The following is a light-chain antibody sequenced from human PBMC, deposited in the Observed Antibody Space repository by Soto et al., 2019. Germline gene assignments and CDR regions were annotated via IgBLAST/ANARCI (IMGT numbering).Light chain of an antibody. V-gene: IGKV2-30*01. CDR2: KTS. Sequence: DVVMTQSPLSLPVTLGQPASISCRSSQSIVYSDGTAYLSWFQQRPGQSPRRLIYKTSNRDSGVPERFSGSGSGTDFTLTINRVEAEDVGVYYCMQGTVWPPTFGRGTKVEIK. CDR3: MQGTVWPPT. CDR1: QSIVYSDGTAY. J-gene: IGKJ1*01.